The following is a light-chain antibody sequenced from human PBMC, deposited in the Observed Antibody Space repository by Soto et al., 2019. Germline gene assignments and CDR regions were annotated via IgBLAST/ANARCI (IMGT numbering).Light chain of an antibody. V-gene: IGKV3-20*01. CDR2: AAS. J-gene: IGKJ2*01. CDR1: QSLITKD. Sequence: EIVLTQSPGTLSLSPGDRATVSCRSSQSLITKDLAWYQHKSGQAPRLLIYAASRRATGVPDRFSGSVSGTDFTLTIARLEPEDFAVYYCQQYGDPLLYTFGEGTRVEI. CDR3: QQYGDPLLYT.